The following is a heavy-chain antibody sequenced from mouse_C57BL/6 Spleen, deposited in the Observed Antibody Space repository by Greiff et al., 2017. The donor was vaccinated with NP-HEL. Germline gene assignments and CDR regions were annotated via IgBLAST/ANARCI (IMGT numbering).Heavy chain of an antibody. D-gene: IGHD2-1*01. CDR2: INPNNGGT. CDR1: GYTFTDYY. CDR3: ASFYYGNYAFFEY. J-gene: IGHJ2*01. Sequence: EVQLQQSGPELVKPGASVQISCKASGYTFTDYYMNWVKQSHGKSLEWIGDINPNNGGTSYNQKFKGKATLTVDKSSSTAYMELRSLTSEDSAVYYCASFYYGNYAFFEYWGQGTTLTVSS. V-gene: IGHV1-26*01.